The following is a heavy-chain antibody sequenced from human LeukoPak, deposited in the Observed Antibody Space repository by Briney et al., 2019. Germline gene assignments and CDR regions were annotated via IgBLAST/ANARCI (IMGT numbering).Heavy chain of an antibody. D-gene: IGHD7-27*01. CDR3: ATRKLGNDY. V-gene: IGHV4-39*07. CDR2: LYYTGST. CDR1: SDSISNNNYY. J-gene: IGHJ4*02. Sequence: SETLSLTCTVSSDSISNNNYYWGWIRQPPGKGLEWIGNLYYTGSTYYNPSLKSRVTISADTSKNQFSLKLYSVTAADTAVYYCATRKLGNDYWGQGTLVTVSS.